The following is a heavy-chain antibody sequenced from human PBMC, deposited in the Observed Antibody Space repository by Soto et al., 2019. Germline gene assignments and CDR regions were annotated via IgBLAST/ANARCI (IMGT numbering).Heavy chain of an antibody. CDR2: IYYSGST. J-gene: IGHJ6*02. CDR3: ARVGSGSWAYSMDV. CDR1: GVSVSTNY. Sequence: ETLSLTCAASGVSVSTNYMSWFRQPPGKGLEWIGYIYYSGSTNYNPSLKSRVTMSVDTSKNQFSLKLSSVTAADTAVYYCARVGSGSWAYSMDVWGQGTTVT. D-gene: IGHD3-10*01. V-gene: IGHV4-59*02.